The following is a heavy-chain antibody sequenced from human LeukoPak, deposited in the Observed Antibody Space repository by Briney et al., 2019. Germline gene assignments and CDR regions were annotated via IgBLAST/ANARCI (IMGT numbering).Heavy chain of an antibody. J-gene: IGHJ4*02. V-gene: IGHV4-61*02. D-gene: IGHD3-22*01. CDR1: GYSISSGYY. CDR2: IHTSGST. Sequence: PSETLSLTCTVSGYSISSGYYWGWIRQPAGKGLEWIGRIHTSGSTNYNPSLKSRVTISVDTSKNQFSLKLSSVTAADTAVYFCARSQNWAGGYYYFDFWGQGTLVTVSS. CDR3: ARSQNWAGGYYYFDF.